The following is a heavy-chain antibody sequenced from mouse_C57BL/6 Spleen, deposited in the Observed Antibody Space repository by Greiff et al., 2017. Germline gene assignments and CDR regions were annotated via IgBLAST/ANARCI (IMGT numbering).Heavy chain of an antibody. CDR3: ARDYDYGRGYAMDY. CDR2: IDPANGNT. V-gene: IGHV14-3*01. Sequence: DVQLQESVAELVRPRASVKLSCTASGFNIKNTYMHWVKQRPEQGLEWIGRIDPANGNTKYAPKFQGKATITADTSSNTAYLQLSSLTSEDTAIYYSARDYDYGRGYAMDYWGQGTSDTVSS. CDR1: GFNIKNTY. D-gene: IGHD2-4*01. J-gene: IGHJ4*01.